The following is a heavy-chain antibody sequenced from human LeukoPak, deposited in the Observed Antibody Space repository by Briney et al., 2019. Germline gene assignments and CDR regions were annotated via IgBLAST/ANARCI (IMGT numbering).Heavy chain of an antibody. CDR1: DYSISIGYY. CDR2: IYHSGSN. J-gene: IGHJ5*02. V-gene: IGHV4-38-2*02. Sequence: SDTLSLTCSVSDYSISIGYYWGSIRQPPGKGLEWIGTIYHSGSNYYNPSLKSRVTISVDTSKNQFSLKLSSVTAADTAVYYCARDRPLLGAWSWFDPWGQGTLVTVSS. CDR3: ARDRPLLGAWSWFDP. D-gene: IGHD3-3*01.